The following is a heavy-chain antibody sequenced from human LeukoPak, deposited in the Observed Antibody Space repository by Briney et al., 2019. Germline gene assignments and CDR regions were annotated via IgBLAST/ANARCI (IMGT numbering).Heavy chain of an antibody. V-gene: IGHV1-2*02. CDR1: GYTFTDYY. CDR3: ARDLHYGSGSYLGN. CDR2: INPNSGGT. D-gene: IGHD3-10*01. Sequence: ASVTVSCKASGYTFTDYYMHWVRQAPGQGLEWMGWINPNSGGTDYEQKFQGRVTMTRDTSISTAYMELSSLRSDDTAVYYCARDLHYGSGSYLGNWGQGTLVAVSP. J-gene: IGHJ4*02.